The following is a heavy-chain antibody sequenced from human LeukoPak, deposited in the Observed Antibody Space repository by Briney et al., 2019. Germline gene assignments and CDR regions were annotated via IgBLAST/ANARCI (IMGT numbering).Heavy chain of an antibody. J-gene: IGHJ4*02. CDR2: INPNSGGT. V-gene: IGHV1-2*02. D-gene: IGHD6-19*01. Sequence: GASVKVSCKASGYTFTGYYMHWVRQAPGQGLEWMGWINPNSGGTNYAQKFQGRVTMTRDKSIRTAYMDLTRLTYDDTAVYYCVRDEDHQAGIVVADVDYWGQGTLVTVSS. CDR1: GYTFTGYY. CDR3: VRDEDHQAGIVVADVDY.